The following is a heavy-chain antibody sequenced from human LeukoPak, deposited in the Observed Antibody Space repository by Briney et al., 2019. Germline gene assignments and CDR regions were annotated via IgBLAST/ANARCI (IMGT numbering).Heavy chain of an antibody. J-gene: IGHJ4*02. Sequence: ASVKVSCKASGGTFSSYAISWVRQAPGQGLEWMGRIIPILGIANYAQKFQGRVTITADKSTSTAYMELSSLRSEDTAVYYCARDSDSSSAGYWGQGTLVTVSS. V-gene: IGHV1-69*04. CDR1: GGTFSSYA. D-gene: IGHD6-13*01. CDR3: ARDSDSSSAGY. CDR2: IIPILGIA.